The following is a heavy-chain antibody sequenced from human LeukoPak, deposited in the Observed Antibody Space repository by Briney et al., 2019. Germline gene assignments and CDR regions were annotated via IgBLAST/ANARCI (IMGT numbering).Heavy chain of an antibody. D-gene: IGHD3-22*01. CDR3: ARGPYDSSGYYPGLGY. V-gene: IGHV3-11*01. CDR2: ISTSGSTI. CDR1: GFTFSDYY. Sequence: PGGSLRLSCAASGFTFSDYYMSWIRQAPGKGLEWVSYISTSGSTIYYADSVKGRFTISRDNAKNSLYLQMNSLRAEDTAVYYCARGPYDSSGYYPGLGYWGQGTLVTVSS. J-gene: IGHJ4*02.